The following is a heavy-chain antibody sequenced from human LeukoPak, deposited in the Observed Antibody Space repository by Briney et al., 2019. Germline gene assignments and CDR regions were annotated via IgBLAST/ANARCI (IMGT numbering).Heavy chain of an antibody. V-gene: IGHV1-8*01. CDR1: GYTFTSYD. D-gene: IGHD1-26*01. Sequence: ASVKVSCKASGYTFTSYDINWVRQATGQGLEWMGWMNPNNGNTDYAQKIQGRVTMTTDTSTSTAYMELRSLRSDDTAMYYCARDFGGSYYYGMDVWGQGTTVTVSS. CDR3: ARDFGGSYYYGMDV. J-gene: IGHJ6*02. CDR2: MNPNNGNT.